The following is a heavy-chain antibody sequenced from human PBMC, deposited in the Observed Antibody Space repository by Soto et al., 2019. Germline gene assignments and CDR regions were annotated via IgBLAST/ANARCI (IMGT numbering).Heavy chain of an antibody. CDR1: GGSISSGGYY. V-gene: IGHV4-31*03. D-gene: IGHD3-10*01. J-gene: IGHJ4*02. CDR3: ARDSLESAGFDY. Sequence: LSLPFTVSGGSISSGGYYWSWIRQHPGKGLEWIGYIYYSGSTYYNPSLKSRVTISVDTSKNQFSLKLSSVTAADTAVYYCARDSLESAGFDYWGQGTLVTVSS. CDR2: IYYSGST.